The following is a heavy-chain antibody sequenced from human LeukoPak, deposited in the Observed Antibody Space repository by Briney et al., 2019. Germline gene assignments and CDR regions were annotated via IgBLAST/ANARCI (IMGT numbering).Heavy chain of an antibody. V-gene: IGHV1-69*06. CDR3: ARSSAYGDYGFDP. J-gene: IGHJ5*02. CDR2: IIPIFGTA. CDR1: GGTFSSYA. D-gene: IGHD4-17*01. Sequence: SVKVSSKASGGTFSSYAISWVRQAPGQGLEWMGGIIPIFGTANYAQKFQGRVTITADKSTSTAYMELSSLRSEDTAVYYCARSSAYGDYGFDPWGQGTLVTVSS.